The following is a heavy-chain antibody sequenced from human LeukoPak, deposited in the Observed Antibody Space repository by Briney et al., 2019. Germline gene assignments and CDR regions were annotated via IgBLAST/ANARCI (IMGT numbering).Heavy chain of an antibody. J-gene: IGHJ5*02. Sequence: GGSLRLSCAASGFSISSYALHWVRQAPGKGPQYVSGISNGGGIDYANSVKGRFTISRDNSKDMLYLQMNSLRPEDTAVYYCAKGDDYGANTRLPKYNWFDPWGQGTLVTVSS. CDR2: ISNGGGI. CDR1: GFSISSYA. CDR3: AKGDDYGANTRLPKYNWFDP. D-gene: IGHD4-23*01. V-gene: IGHV3-64*01.